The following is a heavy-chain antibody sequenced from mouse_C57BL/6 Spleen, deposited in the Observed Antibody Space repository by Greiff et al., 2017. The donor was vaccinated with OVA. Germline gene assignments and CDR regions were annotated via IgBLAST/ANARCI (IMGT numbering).Heavy chain of an antibody. Sequence: VQLQQSGPELVKPGASVKISCKASGYAFSSSWMNWVKQRPGKGLEWIGRIYPGDGDTNYNGKFKGKATLTADKSSSTAYMQLSSLTSEDSAVYFCARESLITSRSFDVWGTGTTVTVSS. J-gene: IGHJ1*03. D-gene: IGHD1-1*01. CDR3: ARESLITSRSFDV. CDR2: IYPGDGDT. CDR1: GYAFSSSW. V-gene: IGHV1-82*01.